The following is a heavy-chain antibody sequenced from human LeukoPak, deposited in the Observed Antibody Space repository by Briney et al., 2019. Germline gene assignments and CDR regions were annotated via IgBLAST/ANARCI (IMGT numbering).Heavy chain of an antibody. J-gene: IGHJ5*02. Sequence: PSETLSLTCTVSGYSTSTGYYWGWIRQPPGKGLEWIGSFYHSESASYNPSLKNRVTISVDTSKNQFSLKLSSVTAADTAVYHCARHRGPAAGRFDPWGQGTLVTVSS. CDR3: ARHRGPAAGRFDP. V-gene: IGHV4-38-2*02. D-gene: IGHD6-13*01. CDR2: FYHSESA. CDR1: GYSTSTGYY.